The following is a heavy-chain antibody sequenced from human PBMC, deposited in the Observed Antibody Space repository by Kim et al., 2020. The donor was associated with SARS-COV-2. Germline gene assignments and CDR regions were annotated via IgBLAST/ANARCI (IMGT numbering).Heavy chain of an antibody. D-gene: IGHD1-26*01. J-gene: IGHJ5*02. CDR3: AKTNSGSYFTWFDP. Sequence: ADPVKGRFTIDRDNSKNTLFLQMNSLRVEDTALYYCAKTNSGSYFTWFDPWGQGTLVTVSS. V-gene: IGHV3-30*02.